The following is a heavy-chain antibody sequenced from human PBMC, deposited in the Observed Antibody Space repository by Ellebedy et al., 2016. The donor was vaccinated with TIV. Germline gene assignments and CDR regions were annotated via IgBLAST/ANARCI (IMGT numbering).Heavy chain of an antibody. J-gene: IGHJ4*02. CDR2: ISGSGGST. D-gene: IGHD3-22*01. V-gene: IGHV3-23*01. Sequence: PGGSLRLSCTASGFTFGDYAMSWVRQAPGKGLEWVSAISGSGGSTYYADSVKGRFTISRDNSKNTLYLQMNSLRAEDTAVYYCAKDHLARYDSSGYELDYWGQGTLVTVSS. CDR3: AKDHLARYDSSGYELDY. CDR1: GFTFGDYA.